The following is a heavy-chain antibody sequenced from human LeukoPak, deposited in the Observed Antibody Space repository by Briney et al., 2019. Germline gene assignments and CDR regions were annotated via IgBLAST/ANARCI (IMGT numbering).Heavy chain of an antibody. D-gene: IGHD4-11*01. CDR2: IWSDATNM. Sequence: GGSLRLSCAASGFIFTDYGFHWVRQAPGKGLEWVAAIWSDATNMYYANSVKGRFFIQRDDYQNTVYLELSSLRADDTAVHYCAKDAQRGFDYSNSFQYWGQGSLVTVSS. CDR1: GFIFTDYG. J-gene: IGHJ4*02. V-gene: IGHV3-33*06. CDR3: AKDAQRGFDYSNSFQY.